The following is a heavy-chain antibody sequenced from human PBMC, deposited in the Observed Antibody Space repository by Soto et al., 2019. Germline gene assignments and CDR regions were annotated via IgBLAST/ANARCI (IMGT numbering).Heavy chain of an antibody. J-gene: IGHJ4*02. CDR1: GFTFSSYA. CDR2: ISYDGSNK. D-gene: IGHD5-12*01. CDR3: ARDSDGDGYNFFDY. V-gene: IGHV3-30-3*01. Sequence: QVQLVESGGGVVQPGRSLRLSCAASGFTFSSYAMHWVRQAPDKGLEWVAVISYDGSNKYYADSVKGRFTISRDNSKNTLYLQMNSLRAEDTAVYYCARDSDGDGYNFFDYWGQGTLVTVSS.